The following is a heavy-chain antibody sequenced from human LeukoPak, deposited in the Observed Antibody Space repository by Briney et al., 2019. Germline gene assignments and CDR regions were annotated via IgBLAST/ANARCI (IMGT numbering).Heavy chain of an antibody. CDR3: ATFRPGGYFHN. CDR2: IYYTGST. V-gene: IGHV4-59*01. J-gene: IGHJ1*01. CDR1: GGSISSDY. Sequence: SETLSLTCTVSGGSISSDYWIWIRQPPGKRLQWIGYIYYTGSTNYDASLKSRVTISLDTSKNQFSLKLTSVTAADTAVYYCATFRPGGYFHNSGQGTLVTVSS. D-gene: IGHD2-21*01.